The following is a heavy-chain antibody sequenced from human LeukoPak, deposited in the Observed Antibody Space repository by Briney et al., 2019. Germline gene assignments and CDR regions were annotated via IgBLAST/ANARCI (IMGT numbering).Heavy chain of an antibody. D-gene: IGHD5-18*01. CDR1: GFTFGDAG. CDR2: IRSNTDGGTT. Sequence: GGSLRLSCVVSGFTFGDAGMSRVRQTPGKGLEWVGRIRSNTDGGTTEYAAPVKGRFTISRDDSKNTLYLQMSSLTVEDTAVYFCAHRNTSMVRVDYWGQGTLVTVSS. J-gene: IGHJ4*02. CDR3: AHRNTSMVRVDY. V-gene: IGHV3-15*01.